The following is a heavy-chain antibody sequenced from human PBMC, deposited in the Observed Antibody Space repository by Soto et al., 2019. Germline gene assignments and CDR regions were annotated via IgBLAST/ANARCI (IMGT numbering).Heavy chain of an antibody. CDR2: IYYSGST. CDR1: GGSISSGDYY. J-gene: IGHJ5*02. D-gene: IGHD3-22*01. CDR3: ARVRYYDSDANNWFDP. V-gene: IGHV4-30-4*01. Sequence: PSETLSLTCTVSGGSISSGDYYWSWIRQPPGKGLEWIGYIYYSGSTYYNPSLKSRVTISVDTSKNQFSLKLSSVTAADTAVYYCARVRYYDSDANNWFDPWGQGTLVTVSS.